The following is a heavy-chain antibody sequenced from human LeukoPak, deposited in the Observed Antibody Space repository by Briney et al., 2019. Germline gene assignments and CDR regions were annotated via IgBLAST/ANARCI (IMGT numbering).Heavy chain of an antibody. V-gene: IGHV1-24*01. J-gene: IGHJ2*01. Sequence: ASVKVSCKVSGYTLTELSMHWVRQAPGKGLEWMGGFDPEDGEAICAQKFQGRVTMTEDTSTDTAYMELSSLRSQDTAVYYCATGASSGWYFDLWGRGTLVTVSS. CDR1: GYTLTELS. CDR2: FDPEDGEA. D-gene: IGHD6-6*01. CDR3: ATGASSGWYFDL.